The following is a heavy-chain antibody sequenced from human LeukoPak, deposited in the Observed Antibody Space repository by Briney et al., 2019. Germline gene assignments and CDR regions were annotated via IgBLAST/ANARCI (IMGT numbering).Heavy chain of an antibody. Sequence: SQTLSLTCTVSGGSISSGDYYWSWIRQPPGKGLEWIAYISHSGGTYYNPSLKSRATISLDTSRNQFSLKLSSVTAADTAVYYCARGRPYSGGYHLDYWGQGTLVTVSA. D-gene: IGHD1-26*01. CDR2: ISHSGGT. CDR3: ARGRPYSGGYHLDY. CDR1: GGSISSGDYY. J-gene: IGHJ4*02. V-gene: IGHV4-30-4*01.